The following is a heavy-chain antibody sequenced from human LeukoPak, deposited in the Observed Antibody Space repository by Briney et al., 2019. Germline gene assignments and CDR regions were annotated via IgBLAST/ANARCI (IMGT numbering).Heavy chain of an antibody. CDR1: GGSISSYY. CDR2: IYYSGTT. CDR3: ARMVRGVIDAFEI. J-gene: IGHJ3*02. V-gene: IGHV4-59*01. Sequence: SETQSLTCTVSGGSISSYYWSWIRQPPGKGLEWIAYIYYSGTTKYNASLKSRVTMSVDTSKNQFSLKLSSVTAADTAVYYCARMVRGVIDAFEIWGQGTMVTVSS. D-gene: IGHD3-10*01.